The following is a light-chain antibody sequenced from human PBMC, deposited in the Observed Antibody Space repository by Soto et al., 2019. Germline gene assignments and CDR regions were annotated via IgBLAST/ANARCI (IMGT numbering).Light chain of an antibody. V-gene: IGLV2-14*03. J-gene: IGLJ3*02. CDR1: SSDVGGYNY. CDR2: EVS. Sequence: QSVLTQPAAVSGSPGQSITISCTGTSSDVGGYNYVSWFQQHPGKAPKLKIYEVSNRPSGVSNRFSGSKSGYTASLTISELQAEDEADYYCTSFTRSTTGVFGGATKVTVL. CDR3: TSFTRSTTGV.